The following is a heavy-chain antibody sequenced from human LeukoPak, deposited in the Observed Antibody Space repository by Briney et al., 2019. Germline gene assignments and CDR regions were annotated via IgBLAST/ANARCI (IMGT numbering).Heavy chain of an antibody. CDR3: ARGHESSPSYDF. D-gene: IGHD3/OR15-3a*01. V-gene: IGHV1-2*02. CDR1: GYTFIDYY. CDR2: TNSNSGGT. J-gene: IGHJ1*01. Sequence: GASVKVSCKTSGYTFIDYYVLWVRQAPGQGLEWLGWTNSNSGGTKYAQEFQGRVTMTRDTSTTTAYMELSGLRSDDTAVYYCARGHESSPSYDFWGQGTLVTVSS.